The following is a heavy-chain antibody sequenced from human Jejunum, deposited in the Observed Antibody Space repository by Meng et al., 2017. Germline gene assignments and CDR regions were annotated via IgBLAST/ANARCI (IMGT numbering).Heavy chain of an antibody. D-gene: IGHD6-13*01. CDR3: AREVSNGRYSGWFDP. V-gene: IGHV4-61*02. J-gene: IGHJ5*02. CDR2: IYTSGST. CDR1: GDSITSGSYY. Sequence: VLLPESGPGLLKPSQTLSLTCIVSGDSITSGSYYWTWIRQPAGKGLEWMGRIYTSGSTHYNPSLNSRVAISVDTSKNQLYLKLASVTAADTAVYYCAREVSNGRYSGWFDPWGQGALVTVSS.